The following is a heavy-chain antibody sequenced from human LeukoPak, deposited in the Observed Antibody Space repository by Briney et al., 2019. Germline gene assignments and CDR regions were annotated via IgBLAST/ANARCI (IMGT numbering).Heavy chain of an antibody. Sequence: SETLSLTCAVYGGSFSGYYWSWIRQPPGKGLEWIGEINHSGSTNYNPSLKSRVAISVDTSKNQFSLKLSSVTAADTAVYYCARGRLGTYYDFWSGYYAGYYYYYMDVWGKGTTVTVSS. CDR3: ARGRLGTYYDFWSGYYAGYYYYYMDV. D-gene: IGHD3-3*01. V-gene: IGHV4-34*01. J-gene: IGHJ6*03. CDR2: INHSGST. CDR1: GGSFSGYY.